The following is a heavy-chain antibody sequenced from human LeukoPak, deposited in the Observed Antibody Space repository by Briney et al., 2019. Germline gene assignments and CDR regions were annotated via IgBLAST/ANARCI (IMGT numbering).Heavy chain of an antibody. D-gene: IGHD3-10*01. J-gene: IGHJ4*02. CDR3: ARHRIPSPITMVRGVISY. Sequence: PSETLSLTCTVSGGSISSYYWTWIRQPPGKGLEWIGYIYYSGSTNYNPSPKSRVTISGDTSRNQFSLKLSSVTAADTAVYYCARHRIPSPITMVRGVISYWGQGTLVTVSS. CDR2: IYYSGST. CDR1: GGSISSYY. V-gene: IGHV4-59*01.